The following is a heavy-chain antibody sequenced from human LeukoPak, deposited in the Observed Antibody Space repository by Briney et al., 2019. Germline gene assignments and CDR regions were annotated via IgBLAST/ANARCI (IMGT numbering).Heavy chain of an antibody. CDR1: GYTFTSYD. J-gene: IGHJ4*02. CDR3: AKWAIFGVVTGVGDY. V-gene: IGHV1-8*02. CDR2: MNPNSGDT. D-gene: IGHD3-3*01. Sequence: ASVKVSCKASGYTFTSYDINWVRQATGQGLEWMGWMNPNSGDTGYAQKFQGRVTMTEDTSTDTAYMELNSLRAEDTAVYYCAKWAIFGVVTGVGDYWGQGTLVTVSS.